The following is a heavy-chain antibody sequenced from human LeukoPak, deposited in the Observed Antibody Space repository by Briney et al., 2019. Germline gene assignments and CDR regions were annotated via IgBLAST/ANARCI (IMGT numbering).Heavy chain of an antibody. Sequence: PGGSLRLSCAASGFTFSGSAMHWVRQASGKGLEWVGRIRSKANSYATAYAASVKGRFTISRDDSKNTAYLQMNSLKTEDTAVYYCTRHPESLVGATHFDYWGQGTLVTVSS. J-gene: IGHJ4*02. D-gene: IGHD1-26*01. CDR1: GFTFSGSA. CDR2: IRSKANSYAT. CDR3: TRHPESLVGATHFDY. V-gene: IGHV3-73*01.